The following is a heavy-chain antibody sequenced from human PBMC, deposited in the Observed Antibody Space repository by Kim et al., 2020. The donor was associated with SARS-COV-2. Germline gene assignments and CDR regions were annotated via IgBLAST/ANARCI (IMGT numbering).Heavy chain of an antibody. CDR1: GGSISSGGYY. V-gene: IGHV4-31*03. CDR3: AREGNSIMTRQARLVNYYGMDV. D-gene: IGHD3-16*01. Sequence: SETLSLTCTVSGGSISSGGYYWSWIRQHPGKGLEWIGYIYYSGSTYYNPSLKSRVTISVDTSKNQFSLKLSSVTAADTAVYYCAREGNSIMTRQARLVNYYGMDVWGQGTTVTVSS. J-gene: IGHJ6*02. CDR2: IYYSGST.